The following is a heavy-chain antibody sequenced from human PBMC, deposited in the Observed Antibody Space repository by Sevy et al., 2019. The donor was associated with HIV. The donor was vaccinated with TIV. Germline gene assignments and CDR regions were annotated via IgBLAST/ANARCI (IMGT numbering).Heavy chain of an antibody. V-gene: IGHV3-30*18. CDR2: ISYDGSNK. CDR3: AKDVGYGDYVDY. Sequence: GGSLRLSCAASGFTFSSYGMHWVRQAPGKGLEWVAVISYDGSNKYYADSVKGRFTISRDNSKNTLYLQMNSLRAEDTAVYYCAKDVGYGDYVDYWGQGTLVTVS. D-gene: IGHD4-17*01. J-gene: IGHJ4*02. CDR1: GFTFSSYG.